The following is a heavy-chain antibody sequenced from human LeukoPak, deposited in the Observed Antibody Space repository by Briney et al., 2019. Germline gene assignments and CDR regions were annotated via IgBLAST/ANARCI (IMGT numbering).Heavy chain of an antibody. V-gene: IGHV3-30*18. Sequence: GGSLRLSCAASGFTFRNYVIHWVRQAPGKGLEWVAVTSSDLNVKLYADSVKGRFTISRDNSKNTLYLQMNSLRAEDTAVYYCAKDRYCSSTSCYRWTNWFDPWGQGTLVTVSS. CDR3: AKDRYCSSTSCYRWTNWFDP. D-gene: IGHD2-2*02. CDR1: GFTFRNYV. J-gene: IGHJ5*02. CDR2: TSSDLNVK.